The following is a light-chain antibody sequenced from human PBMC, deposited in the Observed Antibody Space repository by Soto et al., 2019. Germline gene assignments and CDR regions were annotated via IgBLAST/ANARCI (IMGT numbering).Light chain of an antibody. V-gene: IGLV2-8*01. CDR2: EVS. CDR3: SSYAGSNNV. Sequence: QSVRTQPPSASGSPGQSVTISCTGTSSDVGGYNYVSWYQQHPGKAPKLMIYEVSKRPSGVPDRFSGFKSGNTASLTVFGFQAEDEADYYCSSYAGSNNVFGAGTKVTVL. CDR1: SSDVGGYNY. J-gene: IGLJ1*01.